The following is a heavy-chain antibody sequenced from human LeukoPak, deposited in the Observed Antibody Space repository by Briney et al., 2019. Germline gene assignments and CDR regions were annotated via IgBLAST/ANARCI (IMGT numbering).Heavy chain of an antibody. V-gene: IGHV3-7*01. CDR1: GFTFSSYW. Sequence: GGSLRLSCAATGFTFSSYWMSWVRQAPGKGLEWVANIHQDGSEKYYVDSVKGRFTISRDNAKNSLYLQMNSLRAEDTAVYYCARVSSELYSSSWFSMDVWGQGTTVTVSS. D-gene: IGHD6-13*01. J-gene: IGHJ6*02. CDR2: IHQDGSEK. CDR3: ARVSSELYSSSWFSMDV.